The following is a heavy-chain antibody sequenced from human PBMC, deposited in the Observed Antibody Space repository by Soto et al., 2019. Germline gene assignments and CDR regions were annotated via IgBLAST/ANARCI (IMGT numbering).Heavy chain of an antibody. J-gene: IGHJ4*02. CDR3: AKIESRFFYDSTRYYPFDY. CDR1: GFPFSNYA. CDR2: LSGSGVST. D-gene: IGHD3-22*01. V-gene: IGHV3-23*01. Sequence: GGSLRLSCVASGFPFSNYAMTWVRQAPGKGLEWVSALSGSGVSTYYADSVMGRFTISRDNSKNTVYLQMNSLRAEDTAVYYCAKIESRFFYDSTRYYPFDYSGQGTLVTVSS.